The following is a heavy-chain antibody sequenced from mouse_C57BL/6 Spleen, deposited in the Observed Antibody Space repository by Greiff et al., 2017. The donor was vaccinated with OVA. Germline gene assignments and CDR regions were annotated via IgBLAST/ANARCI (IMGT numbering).Heavy chain of an antibody. CDR3: TRPAGYDYDGSYFDY. D-gene: IGHD2-4*01. Sequence: QVQLQQSGAELVRPGASVTLSCKASGYTFTDYEMHWVKQTPVHGLEWIGAIDPETGGTAYNQKFKGKAILTADKSSSTAYMELRSLTSEDSAVYYCTRPAGYDYDGSYFDYWGQGTTLTVSS. CDR2: IDPETGGT. CDR1: GYTFTDYE. V-gene: IGHV1-15*01. J-gene: IGHJ2*01.